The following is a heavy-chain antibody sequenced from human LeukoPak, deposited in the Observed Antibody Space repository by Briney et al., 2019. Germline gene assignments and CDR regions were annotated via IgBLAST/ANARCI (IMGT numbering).Heavy chain of an antibody. CDR1: GFTFSSYA. V-gene: IGHV3-30-3*01. CDR3: ARARSSSAFDP. Sequence: GRSLRLSCAASGFTFSSYAMHWVRRAPGKGLEWVAVISYDGSNKYYADSVKGRFTISRDNSKNTLYLQMNSLRAEDTAVYYCARARSSSAFDPWGQGTLVTVSS. J-gene: IGHJ5*02. D-gene: IGHD6-6*01. CDR2: ISYDGSNK.